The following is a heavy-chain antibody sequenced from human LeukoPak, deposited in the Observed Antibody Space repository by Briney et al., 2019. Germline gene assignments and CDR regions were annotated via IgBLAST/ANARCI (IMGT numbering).Heavy chain of an antibody. D-gene: IGHD3/OR15-3a*01. CDR1: GASFSGFH. CDR3: ARQTGSGLFILP. CDR2: IDHSGRT. V-gene: IGHV4-34*01. J-gene: IGHJ4*02. Sequence: PSETLSLTCAVYGASFSGFHWSWIRQPPGKGLEWIGKIDHSGRTNYNPSLKSRVTMSVDTSKNQFSLRLTSVTAADTAVYYCARQTGSGLFILPGGQGTLVTVSS.